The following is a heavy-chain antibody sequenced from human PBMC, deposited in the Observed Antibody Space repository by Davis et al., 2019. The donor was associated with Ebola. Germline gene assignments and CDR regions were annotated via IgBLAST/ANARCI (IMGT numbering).Heavy chain of an antibody. CDR1: GFTFSDSA. J-gene: IGHJ4*02. V-gene: IGHV3-73*01. CDR3: TSTVTVYYFDF. Sequence: GGSLKISCAASGFTFSDSAMHWVRQASGKGLEWVGRIRTKANSYATLYAASVKGRFTISRDDSKNTAYLQMSSLETEDTAVYYCTSTVTVYYFDFWGQGTLVSVSS. CDR2: IRTKANSYAT. D-gene: IGHD4-11*01.